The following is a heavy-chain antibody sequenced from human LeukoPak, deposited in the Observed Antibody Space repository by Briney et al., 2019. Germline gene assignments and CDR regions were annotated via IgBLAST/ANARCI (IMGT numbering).Heavy chain of an antibody. Sequence: GGSLRLSCAASGFTFSSYEMNRVRQAPGKGLEWVSYISSSGSTIYYADSVKGRFTISRDNAKNSLYLQMNSLRAEDTAVYYCVSGYRNGVDYWGQGILVTVSS. J-gene: IGHJ4*02. V-gene: IGHV3-48*03. CDR2: ISSSGSTI. CDR3: VSGYRNGVDY. D-gene: IGHD5-12*01. CDR1: GFTFSSYE.